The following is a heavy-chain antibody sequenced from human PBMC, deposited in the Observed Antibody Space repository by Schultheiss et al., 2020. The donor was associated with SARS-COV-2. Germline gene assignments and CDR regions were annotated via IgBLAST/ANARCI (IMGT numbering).Heavy chain of an antibody. Sequence: SETLSLTSAVYGGSFSGYYWSWIRQPPGKGLEWIGYIYYSGSTYYNPSLKSRVTISVDTSKNQFSLKLSSVTAADTAVYYCASGGVGRRGLYSSGWFYWGQGTLVTVSS. V-gene: IGHV4-34*01. CDR3: ASGGVGRRGLYSSGWFY. CDR2: IYYSGST. CDR1: GGSFSGYY. D-gene: IGHD6-19*01. J-gene: IGHJ4*02.